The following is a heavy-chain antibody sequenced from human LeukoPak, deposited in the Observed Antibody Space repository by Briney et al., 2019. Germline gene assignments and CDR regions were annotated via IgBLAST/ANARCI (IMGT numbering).Heavy chain of an antibody. Sequence: GESLKISCQGSGSSFTNYWIAWVRQMPGKGLEWMGLIYPGDSDTRYSPSFQGQVTISADKSISTAYLQWSNLKASDTAMYYCARLVVGTTNWFDYWGQGTLVTVSS. V-gene: IGHV5-51*01. CDR3: ARLVVGTTNWFDY. CDR1: GSSFTNYW. CDR2: IYPGDSDT. D-gene: IGHD1-26*01. J-gene: IGHJ4*02.